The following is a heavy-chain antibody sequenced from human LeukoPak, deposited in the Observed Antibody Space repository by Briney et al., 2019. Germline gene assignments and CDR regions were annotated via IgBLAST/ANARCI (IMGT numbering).Heavy chain of an antibody. CDR1: GGSFSGYY. V-gene: IGHV4-34*01. CDR3: ARDHGSGSFNYYYMDV. CDR2: INHSGST. J-gene: IGHJ6*03. D-gene: IGHD3-10*01. Sequence: SETLSLTCAVYGGSFSGYYWSWIRQPPGKGLEWIGEINHSGSTNYNPSLKSRVTISVDTSKNQFSLKLSPVTAADTAVYYCARDHGSGSFNYYYMDVWGKGTTVTISS.